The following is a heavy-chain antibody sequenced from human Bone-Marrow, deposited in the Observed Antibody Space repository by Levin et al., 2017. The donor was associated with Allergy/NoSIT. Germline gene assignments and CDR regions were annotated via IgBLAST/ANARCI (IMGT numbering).Heavy chain of an antibody. CDR2: IYYSGST. CDR3: AGGRYYDILTGYSHSGTDY. Sequence: SETLSLTCTVSGGSISSGGYYWSWIRQHPGKGLEWIGYIYYSGSTYYNPSLKSRVTISVDTSKNQFSLKLSSVTAADTAVYYCAGGRYYDILTGYSHSGTDYWGQGTLVTVSS. J-gene: IGHJ4*02. D-gene: IGHD3-9*01. CDR1: GGSISSGGYY. V-gene: IGHV4-31*03.